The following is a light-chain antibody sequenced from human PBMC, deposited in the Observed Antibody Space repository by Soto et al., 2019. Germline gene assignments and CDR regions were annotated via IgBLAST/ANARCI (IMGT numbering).Light chain of an antibody. CDR3: QQSFSTPRT. Sequence: DIQMTQSPSSLSASVGDRVTITCRASQSINRHLNWYQQKPGKVPKLLICAASILQSGFPSRFSGRGSGSDFTLTISSLQPEDFATVFCQQSFSTPRTFGQGTKLEIK. J-gene: IGKJ2*01. CDR2: AAS. V-gene: IGKV1-39*01. CDR1: QSINRH.